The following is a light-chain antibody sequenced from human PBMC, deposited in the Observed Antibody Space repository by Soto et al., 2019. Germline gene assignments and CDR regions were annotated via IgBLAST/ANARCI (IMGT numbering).Light chain of an antibody. CDR2: GVS. V-gene: IGKV3-15*01. CDR3: QHYNNRPLT. CDR1: QSVSSN. Sequence: EIVMTQSPATLSVSPGERATLSCSASQSVSSNLAWYQQKPGQAPRLLIYGVSTRATGIPARFSGSGSGTEFTLTISSLQSEDFALYYCQHYNNRPLTFGGGTKVEIK. J-gene: IGKJ4*01.